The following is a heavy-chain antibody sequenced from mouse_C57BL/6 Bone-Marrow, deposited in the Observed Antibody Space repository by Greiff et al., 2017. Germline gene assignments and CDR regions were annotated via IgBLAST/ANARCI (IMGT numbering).Heavy chain of an antibody. CDR2: INYDGSST. CDR1: GFTFSDYY. J-gene: IGHJ2*01. CDR3: ARLPYNFDY. V-gene: IGHV5-16*01. Sequence: EVKLVEPEGGLVQPGSSMKLSCTASGFTFSDYYMAWVRQVPEKGLEWVANINYDGSSTYYLDYLKSRFIISRDNATNILYLQMSSLKSEDTATYYSARLPYNFDYWGQGTTLTVSS.